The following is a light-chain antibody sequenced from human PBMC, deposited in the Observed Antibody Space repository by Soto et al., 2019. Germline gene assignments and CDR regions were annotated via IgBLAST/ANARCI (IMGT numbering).Light chain of an antibody. CDR1: HGISNY. V-gene: IGKV1-17*01. Sequence: IQMTQSPSSLSASVGDRVTLTCRASHGISNYLNWVQHKPGKAPRRLISVASTLQSGVPSRFSGSGSGTEFTLTISGLQPEDFATYYGLQHSAYPYTFGQGTKLEIK. J-gene: IGKJ2*01. CDR2: VAS. CDR3: LQHSAYPYT.